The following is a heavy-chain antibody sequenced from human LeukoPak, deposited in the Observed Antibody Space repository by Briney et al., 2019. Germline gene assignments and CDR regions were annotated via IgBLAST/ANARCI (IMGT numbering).Heavy chain of an antibody. D-gene: IGHD3-16*01. Sequence: ASVKVSCKASGYTFTDYYMHWVRQAPGQGLEWVGWINPNSGDTNFAQKFQGRVTMTRDTSISTAYMELSRLRSDDTAVYYCARDVWGVGAPRLDYWGQGTLVTVSS. V-gene: IGHV1-2*02. CDR3: ARDVWGVGAPRLDY. CDR2: INPNSGDT. CDR1: GYTFTDYY. J-gene: IGHJ4*02.